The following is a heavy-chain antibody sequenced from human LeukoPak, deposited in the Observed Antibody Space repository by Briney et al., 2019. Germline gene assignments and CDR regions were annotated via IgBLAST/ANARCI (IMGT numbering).Heavy chain of an antibody. J-gene: IGHJ6*02. CDR2: IIPILGIA. CDR1: GGTFSSYA. D-gene: IGHD2-2*01. V-gene: IGHV1-69*04. Sequence: GASVKVSCKASGGTFSSYAISWVRQAPGQGLEWMGRIIPILGIANYAQKFQGRVTITADKSTSTAYMELSSLRSEDTAVYYCATNSGSSTSCYASACDKYYYYYYGMDVWGQGTTVTVSS. CDR3: ATNSGSSTSCYASACDKYYYYYYGMDV.